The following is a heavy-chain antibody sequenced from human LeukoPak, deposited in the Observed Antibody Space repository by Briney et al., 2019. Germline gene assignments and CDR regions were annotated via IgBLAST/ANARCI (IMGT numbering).Heavy chain of an antibody. J-gene: IGHJ4*02. V-gene: IGHV4-30-4*01. CDR2: IYYSGST. CDR3: ASYYHGFDY. Sequence: SQTLSLTCTVSGGSISSGNYYYSWIRQPPRKGLEWIGYIYYSGSTYYNPSLKSRVTISVDTSNNQFSLKLSSVTAADTAVYYCASYYHGFDYWGQGTLVTVSS. D-gene: IGHD3-10*01. CDR1: GGSISSGNYY.